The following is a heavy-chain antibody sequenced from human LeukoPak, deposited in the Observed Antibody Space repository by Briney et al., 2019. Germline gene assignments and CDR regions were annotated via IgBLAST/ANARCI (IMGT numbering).Heavy chain of an antibody. J-gene: IGHJ4*02. D-gene: IGHD4-11*01. CDR3: AREDLTVYYFDY. CDR1: GGSISSYY. CDR2: IYYSGST. V-gene: IGHV4-59*01. Sequence: PSETLSLTCTVSGGSISSYYWSWIRQPPGKGLEWIGYIYYSGSTNYNPSLKSRVTISVDTSKNQFSLKLSSVTAADTAVYYCAREDLTVYYFDYWGQGTLVTVSS.